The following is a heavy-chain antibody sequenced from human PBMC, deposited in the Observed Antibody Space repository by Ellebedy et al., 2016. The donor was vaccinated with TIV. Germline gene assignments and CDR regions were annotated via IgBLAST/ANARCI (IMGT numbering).Heavy chain of an antibody. CDR2: IKKDVNDK. V-gene: IGHV3-7*01. CDR3: ARGGSTRSRYWRN. Sequence: PGGSLRLPCTASEFAFYDDWMTWVRQAPGKGLAWVAYIKKDVNDKYYVDSVKGRFTISRDNSKNSLFLQMDSLRAADTAVYFCARGGSTRSRYWRNWGQGTLVTVSS. CDR1: EFAFYDDW. J-gene: IGHJ4*02. D-gene: IGHD5/OR15-5a*01.